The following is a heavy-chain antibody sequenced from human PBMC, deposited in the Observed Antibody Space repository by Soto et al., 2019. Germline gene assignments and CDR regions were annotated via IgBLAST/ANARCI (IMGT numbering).Heavy chain of an antibody. CDR1: GGSIGSYY. Sequence: SETLSLTCNVSGGSIGSYYWNWIRQPPGKTLEWIGDVYYSGSANYNPSLKSRVTISVDMSKNQFSLKLNSVTAADTAVYYCARGSMVRGPTPFDYWGQGTLVTVSS. D-gene: IGHD3-10*01. J-gene: IGHJ4*02. V-gene: IGHV4-59*01. CDR2: VYYSGSA. CDR3: ARGSMVRGPTPFDY.